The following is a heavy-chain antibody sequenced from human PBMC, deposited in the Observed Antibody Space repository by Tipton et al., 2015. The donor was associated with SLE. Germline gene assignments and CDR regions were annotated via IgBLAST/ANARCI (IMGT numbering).Heavy chain of an antibody. Sequence: SLRLSCAASGFTFSGHSMHWVRQAPGKGLEWVAVISYDANNIYYADSVKGRFTISRDNSKNTAYLQMNSLKIEDTAVYYCAAMVQGVIGDGYYGMDVWGQGTTVTVSS. CDR3: AAMVQGVIGDGYYGMDV. J-gene: IGHJ6*02. CDR2: ISYDANNI. D-gene: IGHD3-10*01. V-gene: IGHV3-30*04. CDR1: GFTFSGHS.